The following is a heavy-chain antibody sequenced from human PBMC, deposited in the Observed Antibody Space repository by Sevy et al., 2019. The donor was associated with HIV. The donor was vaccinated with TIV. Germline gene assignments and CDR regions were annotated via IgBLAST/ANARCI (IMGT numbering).Heavy chain of an antibody. CDR2: ISSSSNTI. Sequence: GGSLRLSCAASGFTFSNYNMNWVRQAPGKGLEWASYISSSSNTIYYADSVKGLFTISRDNDKNSLYLEMNSLRAEDTAVYYCAREGGYSDQGMDVWGLGTTVTVSS. CDR3: AREGGYSDQGMDV. CDR1: GFTFSNYN. V-gene: IGHV3-48*01. J-gene: IGHJ6*02. D-gene: IGHD5-12*01.